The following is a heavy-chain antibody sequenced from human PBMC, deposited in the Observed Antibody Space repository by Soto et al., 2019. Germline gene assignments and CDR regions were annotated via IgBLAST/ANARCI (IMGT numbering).Heavy chain of an antibody. CDR3: AGGGGVHSFVYYYYGMDV. CDR2: IYYSGST. V-gene: IGHV4-59*01. D-gene: IGHD1-1*01. J-gene: IGHJ6*02. CDR1: GASISSYY. Sequence: SEALSLTNTVSGASISSYYWSWIRQPPGKGLEWVWYIYYSGSTNYNPSLKSRVTISVDTSKNQFYLKLSSVTAEDTAVYYCAGGGGVHSFVYYYYGMDVWGQGTTVTVSS.